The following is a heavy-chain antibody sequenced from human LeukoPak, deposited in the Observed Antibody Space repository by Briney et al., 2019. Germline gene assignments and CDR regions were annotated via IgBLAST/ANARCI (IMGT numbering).Heavy chain of an antibody. V-gene: IGHV3-48*04. CDR3: AKVGPTGWYFDL. CDR1: GFTFSSYS. Sequence: GGSLRLSCVASGFTFSSYSLNWVREAPGKGLEWGSYISSGSSSIYYADSVKGRFTVSGGNAKNSLYLQMNSLRAEDTAVYYCAKVGPTGWYFDLWGRGTLATVSS. D-gene: IGHD1-1*01. J-gene: IGHJ2*01. CDR2: ISSGSSSI.